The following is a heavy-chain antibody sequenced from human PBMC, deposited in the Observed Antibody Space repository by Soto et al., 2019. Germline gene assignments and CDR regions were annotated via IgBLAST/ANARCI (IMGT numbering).Heavy chain of an antibody. D-gene: IGHD6-19*01. CDR3: AHTLVAGLGYYFDY. J-gene: IGHJ4*02. CDR2: IYWDDDK. V-gene: IGHV2-5*02. CDR1: GFSLSTTRVG. Sequence: QITLKESGPTLVKPTQTLTLTCTFSGFSLSTTRVGVGWIRQPPGKALEWLALIYWDDDKRYSPFLKSRLTNXXXTXENQVVLTMTNMDPMDTATYFCAHTLVAGLGYYFDYWGQGTLVTVSS.